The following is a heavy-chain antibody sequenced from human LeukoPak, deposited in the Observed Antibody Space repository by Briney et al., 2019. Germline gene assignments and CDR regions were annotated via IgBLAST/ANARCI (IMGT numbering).Heavy chain of an antibody. CDR2: IDRDGRVQ. CDR3: TGGSDKVLSREYYYYMDV. Sequence: GGSLRLSCTASGFTTHYWLNWVRQSPGKGLEWVANIDRDGRVQHYVDSVEGRFTISRDSAKNSLDLQMHSLRAEDTAVYYCTGGSDKVLSREYYYYMDVWGQGTTVTVSS. J-gene: IGHJ6*03. CDR1: GFTTHYW. V-gene: IGHV3-7*01. D-gene: IGHD2/OR15-2a*01.